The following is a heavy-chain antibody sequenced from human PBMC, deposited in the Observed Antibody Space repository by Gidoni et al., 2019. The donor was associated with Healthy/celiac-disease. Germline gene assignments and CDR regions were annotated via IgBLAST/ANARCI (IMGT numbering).Heavy chain of an antibody. J-gene: IGHJ3*02. CDR1: GYTFTGYY. Sequence: QVQLVQSGAAVKKPGASVKVSCKASGYTFTGYYMHWVRQAPGQGLEWMGWINPNSGGTNYAQKFQGRVTMTRDTSISTAYMELSRLRSDDTAVYYCAREGLGRRSASADAFDIWGQGTMVTVSS. CDR2: INPNSGGT. CDR3: AREGLGRRSASADAFDI. V-gene: IGHV1-2*02. D-gene: IGHD1-26*01.